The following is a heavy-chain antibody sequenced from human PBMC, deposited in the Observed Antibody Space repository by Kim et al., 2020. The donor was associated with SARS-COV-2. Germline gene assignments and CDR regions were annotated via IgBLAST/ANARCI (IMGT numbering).Heavy chain of an antibody. Sequence: ASVKVSCKASGYTFTSYAMNWVRQAPGQGLEWMGWINTNTGNPTYAQGFTGRFVFSLDTSVSTAYLQISSLKAEDTAVYYCARGRSYYDILTGGIDAFDIWGQGTMVTVSS. V-gene: IGHV7-4-1*02. J-gene: IGHJ3*02. D-gene: IGHD3-9*01. CDR3: ARGRSYYDILTGGIDAFDI. CDR2: INTNTGNP. CDR1: GYTFTSYA.